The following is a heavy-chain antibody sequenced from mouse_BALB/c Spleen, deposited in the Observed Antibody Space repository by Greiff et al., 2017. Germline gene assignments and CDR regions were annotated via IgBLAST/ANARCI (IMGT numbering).Heavy chain of an antibody. CDR2: INPYNDGT. D-gene: IGHD2-10*02. Sequence: EVQLQQSGPELVKPGASVKMSCKASGYKFNSYVMHWVKQKHGQGLEWIGYINPYNDGTKYNEKLKGKATLTSDEFSSTHYMVLSSLTSLYSAVYYCAKQTIVYGNYVFYCDHWGQGTTLTVSA. CDR1: GYKFNSYV. V-gene: IGHV1-14*01. J-gene: IGHJ2*01. CDR3: AKQTIVYGNYVFYCDH.